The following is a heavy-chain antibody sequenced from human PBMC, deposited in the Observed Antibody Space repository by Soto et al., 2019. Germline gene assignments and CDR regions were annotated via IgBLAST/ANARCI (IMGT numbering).Heavy chain of an antibody. Sequence: SVKVSCKASGGTFSSYAISWVRQAPGQGLEWMGGIIPIFGTANYAQKFQGRVTITADESTSTAYMELSSLRSEDTAVYYCAREGYSSSWYRPYFDYWGQGTLVTVST. D-gene: IGHD6-13*01. J-gene: IGHJ4*02. CDR3: AREGYSSSWYRPYFDY. CDR1: GGTFSSYA. V-gene: IGHV1-69*13. CDR2: IIPIFGTA.